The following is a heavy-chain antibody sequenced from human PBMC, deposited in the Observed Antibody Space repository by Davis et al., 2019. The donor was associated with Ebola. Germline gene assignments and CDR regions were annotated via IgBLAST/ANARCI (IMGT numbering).Heavy chain of an antibody. D-gene: IGHD1-26*01. CDR3: ATAGSYRFDY. V-gene: IGHV3-74*01. J-gene: IGHJ4*02. Sequence: HTGGSLRLPCAASGFTFSNCGMHWVRQVPGEGLVWVSRINSDGTITNYADSVRGRFTISRDNAKNTLYLQMNSLRAEDTAVYYCATAGSYRFDYWGQGTLVTVSS. CDR2: INSDGTIT. CDR1: GFTFSNCG.